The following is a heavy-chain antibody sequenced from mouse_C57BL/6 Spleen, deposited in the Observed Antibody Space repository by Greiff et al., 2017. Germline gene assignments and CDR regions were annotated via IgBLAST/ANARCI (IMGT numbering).Heavy chain of an antibody. Sequence: QVQLQQSGAELVKPGASVKMSCKASGYTFTTYPIEWMKQNHGKSLEWIGNFHPYNDDTKYNEKFKGKATLTLEKSSSTVYLELSRLTYDDSAVYYCARGYYGSSYPYYYAMDYWGQGTSVTVSS. CDR3: ARGYYGSSYPYYYAMDY. D-gene: IGHD1-1*01. J-gene: IGHJ4*01. V-gene: IGHV1-47*01. CDR2: FHPYNDDT. CDR1: GYTFTTYP.